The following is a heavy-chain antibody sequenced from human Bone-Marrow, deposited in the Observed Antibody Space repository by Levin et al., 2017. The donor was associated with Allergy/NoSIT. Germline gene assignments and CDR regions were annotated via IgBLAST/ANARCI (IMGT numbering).Heavy chain of an antibody. CDR3: ARDKGGELLGHDYGMDV. Sequence: VASVKVSCRASGYILTDYYLHWVRQAPGQGLEYMGRINPKNGGTHSARKFLGRVTMTRDTSINTVYMQLSGLTFDDAAVYYCARDKGGELLGHDYGMDVWGQGTTVTVSS. CDR1: GYILTDYY. D-gene: IGHD1-26*01. CDR2: INPKNGGT. J-gene: IGHJ6*02. V-gene: IGHV1-2*06.